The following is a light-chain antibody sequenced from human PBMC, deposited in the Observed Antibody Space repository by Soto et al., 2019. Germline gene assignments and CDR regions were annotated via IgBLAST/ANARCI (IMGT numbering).Light chain of an antibody. CDR3: QQSNSITWT. J-gene: IGKJ1*01. V-gene: IGKV1-5*03. CDR1: QTISSW. Sequence: DIQMTQSPSTLSGSVGDRVTITCRASQTISSWLAWYQQKPGKAPKLLIYKASTLKSGVPSRFSGSGSGTEFTLTISSLQPEDFATYSCQQSNSITWTFGQGTKVDIK. CDR2: KAS.